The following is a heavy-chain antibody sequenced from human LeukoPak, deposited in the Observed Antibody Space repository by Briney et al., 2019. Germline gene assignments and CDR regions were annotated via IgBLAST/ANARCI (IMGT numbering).Heavy chain of an antibody. D-gene: IGHD3-22*01. J-gene: IGHJ2*01. Sequence: SETLSLTCAVYGGSFSGYYWSWIRQPPGKGLEWIGEINHSGSTNYNPSLKSRVTISIDTSKNQFSLKLSSVTAADTAVYYCARVTSSGYYSSYFDLWGRGTLVTVSS. CDR2: INHSGST. V-gene: IGHV4-34*01. CDR3: ARVTSSGYYSSYFDL. CDR1: GGSFSGYY.